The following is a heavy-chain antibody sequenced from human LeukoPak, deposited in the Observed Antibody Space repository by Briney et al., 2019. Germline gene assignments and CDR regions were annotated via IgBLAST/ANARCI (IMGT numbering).Heavy chain of an antibody. Sequence: PSETLSLTCAVYGGSFSGYYWSWIRQPPGKGLEWIGEINHSGSTNYNPSLKSRVTISVDTSKNQFSLKLSSVTAADTAVYYCARGSPLLWFTCDAFDIWGQGTMVTVSS. CDR1: GGSFSGYY. CDR2: INHSGST. J-gene: IGHJ3*02. D-gene: IGHD3-10*01. V-gene: IGHV4-34*01. CDR3: ARGSPLLWFTCDAFDI.